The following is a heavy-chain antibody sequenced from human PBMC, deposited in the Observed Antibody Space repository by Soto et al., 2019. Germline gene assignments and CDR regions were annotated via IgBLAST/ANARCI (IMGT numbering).Heavy chain of an antibody. CDR3: ARAREYHLLLWFGEFHY. J-gene: IGHJ4*02. D-gene: IGHD3-10*01. Sequence: ASVKVSCKASGYTFTSYDINWVRQATGQGLEWMGWMNPNSGNTGYAQKFQGRVTMTRNTSISTAYMELSSLRSEDTAVYYCARAREYHLLLWFGEFHYWGQGTLVTVSS. CDR1: GYTFTSYD. CDR2: MNPNSGNT. V-gene: IGHV1-8*01.